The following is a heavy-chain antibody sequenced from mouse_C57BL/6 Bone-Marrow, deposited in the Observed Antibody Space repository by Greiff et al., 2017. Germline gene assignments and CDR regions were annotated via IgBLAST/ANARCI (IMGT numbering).Heavy chain of an antibody. CDR2: IYPGSGST. V-gene: IGHV1-55*01. Sequence: QVHVKQPGAELVKPGASVKMSCKASGYTFTSYWITWVKQRPGQGLEWIGDIYPGSGSTNYNEKFKSKATLTVDTSSSTAYMQLSSLTSEDSAVYYCARTSITVEDYAMDYWGQGTSVTVSS. CDR3: ARTSITVEDYAMDY. CDR1: GYTFTSYW. J-gene: IGHJ4*01. D-gene: IGHD1-1*01.